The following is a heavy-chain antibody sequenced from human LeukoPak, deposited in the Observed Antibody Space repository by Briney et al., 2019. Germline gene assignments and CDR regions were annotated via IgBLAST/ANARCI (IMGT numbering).Heavy chain of an antibody. CDR1: GYTFTSYY. CDR3: ARDNRAAAGDFDY. D-gene: IGHD6-13*01. Sequence: ASVKVSCKASGYTFTSYYMHWVRQAPGQGLEWMGIINPSGGSTSYAQKFQGRVTMTRDMSTSTVYMELSSLRSDDTAVYYCARDNRAAAGDFDYWGQGTLVTVSS. CDR2: INPSGGST. V-gene: IGHV1-46*01. J-gene: IGHJ4*02.